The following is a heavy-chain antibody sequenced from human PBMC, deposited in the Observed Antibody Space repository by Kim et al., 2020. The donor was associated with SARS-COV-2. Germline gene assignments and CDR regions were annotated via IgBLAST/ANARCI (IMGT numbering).Heavy chain of an antibody. V-gene: IGHV3-9*01. CDR2: ISWNSGRI. J-gene: IGHJ3*02. CDR3: AKEGTGGGYNLLIGGAFDI. D-gene: IGHD5-12*01. CDR1: GFTFDDYA. Sequence: GGSLRLSCAASGFTFDDYAMHWVRQAPGKGLEWVSGISWNSGRIGYADSVKGRFTISRDNAKNSLYLQMNSLRAEDTALYYCAKEGTGGGYNLLIGGAFDIWGQGKMVPVSS.